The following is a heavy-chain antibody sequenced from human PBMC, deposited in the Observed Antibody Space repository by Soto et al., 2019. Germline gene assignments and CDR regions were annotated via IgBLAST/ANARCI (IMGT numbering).Heavy chain of an antibody. D-gene: IGHD3-9*01. CDR2: IIPILGIA. CDR3: AREDDHYDILTGSTNYYFDY. Sequence: SVKVSCKASGGTFSSYTISWVRQAPGQGLEWMGRIIPILGIANYARKFQGRVTITADKSTSTAYMELSSLRSEDTAVYYCAREDDHYDILTGSTNYYFDYWGQGTLVTVPQ. CDR1: GGTFSSYT. J-gene: IGHJ4*02. V-gene: IGHV1-69*04.